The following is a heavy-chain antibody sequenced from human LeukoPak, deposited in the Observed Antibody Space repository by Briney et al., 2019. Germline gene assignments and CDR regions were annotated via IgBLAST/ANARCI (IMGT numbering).Heavy chain of an antibody. CDR3: ARVSSSSWYRPNWFDP. CDR1: GGSISSGSYY. D-gene: IGHD6-13*01. J-gene: IGHJ5*02. Sequence: SETLSLTCTVSGGSISSGSYYWSWIRQPAGKGLEWIGRIYTSGSTNYNPSLKSRVTMSVDTSKYQFSLKLSSVTAADTAVYYCARVSSSSWYRPNWFDPWGQGTLVTVSS. V-gene: IGHV4-61*02. CDR2: IYTSGST.